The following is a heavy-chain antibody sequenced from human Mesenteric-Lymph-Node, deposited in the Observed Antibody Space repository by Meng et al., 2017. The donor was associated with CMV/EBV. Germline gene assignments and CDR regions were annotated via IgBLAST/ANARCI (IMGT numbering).Heavy chain of an antibody. J-gene: IGHJ6*02. CDR3: VRDEYSGSLYYYGMDV. V-gene: IGHV3-20*04. CDR2: IHWNGGFT. CDR1: GFIFDVYG. Sequence: GGSLRLSCAASGFIFDVYGMNWVRQAPGKGLEWVSGIHWNGGFTSYADSVKGRFTISRDNAKNSLYLQMNSLRAEDTALYYCVRDEYSGSLYYYGMDVWGQGTTVTVSS. D-gene: IGHD5-12*01.